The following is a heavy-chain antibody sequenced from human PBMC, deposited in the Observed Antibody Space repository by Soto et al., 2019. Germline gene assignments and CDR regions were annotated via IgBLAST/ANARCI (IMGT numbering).Heavy chain of an antibody. J-gene: IGHJ4*02. Sequence: GSLRLSCSASGFTFSSYAMHWVRQAPGKGLEYVSAISSNGGSTYYADSVKGRFTISRDNSKNTLYLQMSSLRAEDTAVYYCVKDPGYCSGGSCPNPYWGQGTLVTVSS. CDR3: VKDPGYCSGGSCPNPY. CDR2: ISSNGGST. CDR1: GFTFSSYA. V-gene: IGHV3-64D*08. D-gene: IGHD2-15*01.